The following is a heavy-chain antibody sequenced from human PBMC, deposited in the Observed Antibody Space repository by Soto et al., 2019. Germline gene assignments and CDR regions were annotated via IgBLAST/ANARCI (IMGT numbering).Heavy chain of an antibody. CDR2: ISHSGGT. J-gene: IGHJ4*02. CDR3: ARVAYYGSGKPFYY. Sequence: QVQLQQWGAGLLKPSETLSLTCGVYGGSFSGYFWCWIRQPPGKELDWVGEISHSGGTNFNPSLKSRVTMSLDTYRKYLSLKLSSVTAADTAVYYCARVAYYGSGKPFYYWGQGTLVTVSS. V-gene: IGHV4-34*01. D-gene: IGHD3-10*01. CDR1: GGSFSGYF.